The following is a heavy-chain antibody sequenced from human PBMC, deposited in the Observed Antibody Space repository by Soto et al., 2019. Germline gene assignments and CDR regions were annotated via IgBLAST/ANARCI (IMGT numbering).Heavy chain of an antibody. J-gene: IGHJ6*02. CDR2: IYPGDFYT. CDR1: GYSFTSYW. Sequence: LGESLKISCKGSGYSFTSYWIGWVRQMPGKGLEWMGNIYPGDFYTRYSLFFQGQVTISADKSISTAYLQWSSLKASDTAMYYCAGGGVRGVITRTRDYYGMDVWGQGTTVTVSS. V-gene: IGHV5-51*01. D-gene: IGHD3-10*01. CDR3: AGGGVRGVITRTRDYYGMDV.